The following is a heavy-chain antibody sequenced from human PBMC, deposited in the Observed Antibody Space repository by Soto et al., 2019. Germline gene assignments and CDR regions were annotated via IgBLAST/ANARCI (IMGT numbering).Heavy chain of an antibody. D-gene: IGHD3-10*01. Sequence: QVQLVESGGGVVQPGRSLRLSCAASGFTFSAYAMHWVRQAPGKGLEWVAVISYDGTNNYYADSVKGRFTISRDNSKNTLFLQMNSLRSEDTAVYYCATITVVRGVTYDAFDFWGQGTMVTVPS. J-gene: IGHJ3*01. CDR2: ISYDGTNN. CDR1: GFTFSAYA. V-gene: IGHV3-30-3*01. CDR3: ATITVVRGVTYDAFDF.